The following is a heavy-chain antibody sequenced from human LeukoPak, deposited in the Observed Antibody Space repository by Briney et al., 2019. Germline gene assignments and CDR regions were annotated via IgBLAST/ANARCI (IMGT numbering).Heavy chain of an antibody. CDR1: GGSFSGYY. CDR2: INHSGST. Sequence: SETLSLTCAVYGGSFSGYYWSWIRQPPGKGLEWIGEINHSGSTNYNPPLKSRVTISVDTSKNQFSLKLSSVTAADTAVYYCARSTPLSPPRNWYYFDYWGQGTLVTVSS. D-gene: IGHD3-16*01. J-gene: IGHJ4*02. CDR3: ARSTPLSPPRNWYYFDY. V-gene: IGHV4-34*01.